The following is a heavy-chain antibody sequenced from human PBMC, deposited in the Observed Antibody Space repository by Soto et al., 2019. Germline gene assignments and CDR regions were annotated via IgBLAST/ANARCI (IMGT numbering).Heavy chain of an antibody. J-gene: IGHJ4*02. CDR3: ARDVDIVATPIYYFDY. Sequence: QVQLVESGGGLVKPGGSLRLSCAASGFTFSDYYMSWIRQAPGKGLEWVSYFSSSGSTIYYADSVKGRFTISRDNAKNSLYLQMNSLRAEDTAVYYCARDVDIVATPIYYFDYWGQGTLVTVSS. CDR1: GFTFSDYY. CDR2: FSSSGSTI. D-gene: IGHD5-12*01. V-gene: IGHV3-11*01.